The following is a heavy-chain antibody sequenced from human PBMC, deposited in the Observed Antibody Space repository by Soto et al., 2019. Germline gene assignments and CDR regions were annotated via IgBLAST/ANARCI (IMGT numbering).Heavy chain of an antibody. CDR1: GYTFTGYY. J-gene: IGHJ4*02. V-gene: IGHV1-2*04. CDR2: IDPNSGGT. CDR3: AADVGGYIYGLDRH. D-gene: IGHD4-17*01. Sequence: ASVKVSCKASGYTFTGYYMHWVRQAPGQGLEWIGWIDPNSGGTNYAQKFQGWVTMTRDTSISTAYMELSRLRSEDTAVYYCAADVGGYIYGLDRHWGPGTLVTVSS.